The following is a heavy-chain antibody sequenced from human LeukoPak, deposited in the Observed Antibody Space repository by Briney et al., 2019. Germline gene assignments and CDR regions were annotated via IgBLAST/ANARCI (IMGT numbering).Heavy chain of an antibody. CDR2: INPNSGDT. Sequence: ASVKVSCKASGYIFTDYYMHWVRQAPGQGLEWLGWINPNSGDTNYAQKFQGWVTMSRDTSISTVYMELGRLRSDDTAVYYCARDSDDGSGYWFDPWGQGTLVTVSS. CDR1: GYIFTDYY. J-gene: IGHJ5*02. CDR3: ARDSDDGSGYWFDP. V-gene: IGHV1-2*04. D-gene: IGHD3-22*01.